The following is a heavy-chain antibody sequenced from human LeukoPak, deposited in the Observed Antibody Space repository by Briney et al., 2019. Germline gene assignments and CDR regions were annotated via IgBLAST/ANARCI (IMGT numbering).Heavy chain of an antibody. CDR3: ARDQDYYDSSGPTNWFDP. Sequence: KPGGSLRLSCAASGFTFSSYSMNWVRQAPGKGLEWVSSISSSSSYIYYADSVKGRFTISRDNAKNSLYLQMNSLRAEDTAVYYCARDQDYYDSSGPTNWFDPWGQGTLVTVSS. CDR1: GFTFSSYS. J-gene: IGHJ5*02. D-gene: IGHD3-22*01. V-gene: IGHV3-21*01. CDR2: ISSSSSYI.